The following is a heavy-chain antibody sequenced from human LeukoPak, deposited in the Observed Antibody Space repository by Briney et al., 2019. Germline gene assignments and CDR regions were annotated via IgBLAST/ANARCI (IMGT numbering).Heavy chain of an antibody. Sequence: GGSLRLSCAAPGSTFSSYSMNWVRQAPGKGLEWVSSISSSSSYIYYADSVKGRFTISRDNAKNSLYLQMNSLRAEDTAVYYCAREDYYDSSGYYADAFDIWGQGTMVTVSS. J-gene: IGHJ3*02. CDR3: AREDYYDSSGYYADAFDI. CDR1: GSTFSSYS. V-gene: IGHV3-21*01. D-gene: IGHD3-22*01. CDR2: ISSSSSYI.